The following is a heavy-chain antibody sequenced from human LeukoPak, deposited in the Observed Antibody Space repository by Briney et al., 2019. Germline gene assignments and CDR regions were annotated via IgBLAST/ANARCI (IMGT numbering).Heavy chain of an antibody. Sequence: GGSLRLSCAASGFTFSSYSMNWVRQAPGKGLEWVSSISSSSSYIYYADSVKGRFTISRDNAKNSLYLQMNSLRAEDTAVYYCAKDQGGWTLNYFDYWGQGTLVTVSS. J-gene: IGHJ4*02. CDR3: AKDQGGWTLNYFDY. CDR1: GFTFSSYS. CDR2: ISSSSSYI. D-gene: IGHD6-19*01. V-gene: IGHV3-21*04.